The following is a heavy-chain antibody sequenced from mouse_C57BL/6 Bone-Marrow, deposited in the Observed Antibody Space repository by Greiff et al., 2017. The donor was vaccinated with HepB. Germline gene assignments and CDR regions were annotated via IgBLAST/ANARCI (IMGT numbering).Heavy chain of an antibody. J-gene: IGHJ1*03. D-gene: IGHD1-1*01. CDR1: GYTFTNYW. Sequence: VQLQQSGAELARPGASVKLSCKASGYTFTNYWIGWAKQRPGHGLEWIGDIYPGGGYTNYNEKFKGKATLTADKSSSTAYMQFSSLTSEDSGIYYCARGHYGSSHWYFDVWGTGTTVTVSS. V-gene: IGHV1-63*01. CDR3: ARGHYGSSHWYFDV. CDR2: IYPGGGYT.